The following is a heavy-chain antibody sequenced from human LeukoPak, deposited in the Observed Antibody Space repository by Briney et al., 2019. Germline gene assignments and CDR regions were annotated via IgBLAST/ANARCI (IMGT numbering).Heavy chain of an antibody. D-gene: IGHD3-10*01. CDR2: IYHSGST. CDR1: GGSISSSNW. J-gene: IGHJ5*02. CDR3: ARDSRLGSGSYSGWFDP. Sequence: PSGTLSLTCAVSGGSISSSNWWSWVRQPPGKGLEWIGEIYHSGSTNYNPSLKSRVTISVDRSKNQFSLKLSSVTAADTAVYYCARDSRLGSGSYSGWFDPWGQGTLVTVSS. V-gene: IGHV4-4*02.